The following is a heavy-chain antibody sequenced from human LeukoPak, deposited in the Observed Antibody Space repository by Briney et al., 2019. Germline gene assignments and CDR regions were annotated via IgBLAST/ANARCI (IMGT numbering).Heavy chain of an antibody. CDR1: GFTFSSYG. D-gene: IGHD6-19*01. Sequence: GGSLRLSCAASGFTFSSYGMHWVRQAPGKGLEWVAVISYDGSNKYYADSVKGRFTISRDNSKNTLYLQVNSLRAEDTAVYYCANDGSYSSVTYYFDYWGQGTLVTVSS. CDR3: ANDGSYSSVTYYFDY. V-gene: IGHV3-30*18. CDR2: ISYDGSNK. J-gene: IGHJ4*02.